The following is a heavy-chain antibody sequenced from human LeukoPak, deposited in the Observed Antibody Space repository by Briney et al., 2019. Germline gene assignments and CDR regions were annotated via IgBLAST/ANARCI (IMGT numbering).Heavy chain of an antibody. CDR1: GGSFSGYY. D-gene: IGHD5-18*01. Sequence: KTSETLSLTCAVYGGSFSGYYWSWIRQPPGKGLEWIGEINHSGSTNYNSSLKSRVTISVDTSKNQFSLKLSSVTAADTAVYYCARHRGYSYGPLKQYNWFDPWGQGTLVTVSS. CDR3: ARHRGYSYGPLKQYNWFDP. V-gene: IGHV4-34*01. CDR2: INHSGST. J-gene: IGHJ5*02.